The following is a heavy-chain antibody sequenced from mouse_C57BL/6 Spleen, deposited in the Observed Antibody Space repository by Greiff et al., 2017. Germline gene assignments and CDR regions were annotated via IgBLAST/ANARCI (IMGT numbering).Heavy chain of an antibody. CDR3: ARAGTGTGYAMDY. D-gene: IGHD4-1*01. V-gene: IGHV1-82*01. CDR2: IYPGDGDT. J-gene: IGHJ4*01. CDR1: GYAFSSSW. Sequence: VQLQQSGPELVKPGASVKISCKASGYAFSSSWMNWVKQRPGKGLEWIGRIYPGDGDTNYNGKLKGKATLTADKSSSTDYMQLSSLTSEDSAVYFCARAGTGTGYAMDYCGQGTSVTVSS.